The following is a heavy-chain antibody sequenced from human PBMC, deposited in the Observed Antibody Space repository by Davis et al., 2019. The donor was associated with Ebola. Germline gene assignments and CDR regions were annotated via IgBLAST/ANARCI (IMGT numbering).Heavy chain of an antibody. CDR3: ARGALIAAAGTGKDFDF. Sequence: MPSETLSLTCTVSGYSISSGYYWTWIRQPPGKGLEWIGEINHSGSTNYNPSLKSRVTISVDTSKNQFSLKLSSVTAADTAVYYCARGALIAAAGTGKDFDFWGQGTLVTVSS. D-gene: IGHD6-13*01. CDR2: INHSGST. J-gene: IGHJ4*02. V-gene: IGHV4-38-2*02. CDR1: GYSISSGYY.